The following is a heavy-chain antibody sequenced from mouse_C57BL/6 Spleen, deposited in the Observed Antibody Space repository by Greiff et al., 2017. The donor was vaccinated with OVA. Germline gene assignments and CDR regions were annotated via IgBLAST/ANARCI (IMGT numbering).Heavy chain of an antibody. D-gene: IGHD2-3*01. J-gene: IGHJ3*01. Sequence: QVQLQQPGAELVKPGASVTLSCKASGYTFTSYWMHWVKQRPGQGLEWIGMIHPNSGSTNYNEKFKSKATLTVDKSSSTAFMQLSSLTSEDSAVYYCARRTYDGYYAYWGQGTLVTVSA. CDR1: GYTFTSYW. CDR3: ARRTYDGYYAY. V-gene: IGHV1-64*01. CDR2: IHPNSGST.